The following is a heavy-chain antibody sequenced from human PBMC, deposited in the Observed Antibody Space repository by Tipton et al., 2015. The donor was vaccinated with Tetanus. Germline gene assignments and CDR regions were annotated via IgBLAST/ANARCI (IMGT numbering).Heavy chain of an antibody. Sequence: QSGAEVKKPGASVKVSCKASGFPFTNYAIGWVRQAPGQGLEWMGWISVYSGNTKYAPKFQGRVSMTSDTSTSTAYMELRSLRSDDTAVYYCARDGGSYYTDCWGQGTLVTVSS. CDR1: GFPFTNYA. V-gene: IGHV1-18*01. D-gene: IGHD1-26*01. CDR3: ARDGGSYYTDC. CDR2: ISVYSGNT. J-gene: IGHJ4*02.